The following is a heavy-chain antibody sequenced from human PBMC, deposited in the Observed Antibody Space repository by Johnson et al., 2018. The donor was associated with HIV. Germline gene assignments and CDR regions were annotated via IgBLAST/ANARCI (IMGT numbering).Heavy chain of an antibody. CDR2: IYSGGRT. D-gene: IGHD1-26*01. J-gene: IGHJ3*02. V-gene: IGHV3-66*02. CDR1: GFSVSNNY. Sequence: VQLVESGGGVVQPGGSLRLSCAASGFSVSNNYMSWVRQAPGKGLEWVSVIYSGGRTYYADSVKGRITISRDNSRNTVYLQMSGLRSEDTAIYYGARGGSGSYQIWGQGTMVTVSS. CDR3: ARGGSGSYQI.